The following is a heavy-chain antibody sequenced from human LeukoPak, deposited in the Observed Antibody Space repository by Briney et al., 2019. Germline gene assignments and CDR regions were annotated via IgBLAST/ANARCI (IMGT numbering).Heavy chain of an antibody. J-gene: IGHJ4*02. CDR2: IYDSGSI. Sequence: SQTLSLTCTVSGGSISRGGYSWSWIRQHPGKGLEWIGYIYDSGSISYNPSLKSRVSISEDTSKNQYSLKLSSVTAADTAVYYCARWYSGSYRIDYWGQGTLVTVSS. CDR1: GGSISRGGYS. V-gene: IGHV4-31*03. CDR3: ARWYSGSYRIDY. D-gene: IGHD1-26*01.